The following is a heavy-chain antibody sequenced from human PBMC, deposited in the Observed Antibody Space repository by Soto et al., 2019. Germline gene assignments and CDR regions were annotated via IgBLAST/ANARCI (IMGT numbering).Heavy chain of an antibody. D-gene: IGHD2-2*01. CDR3: ARVNGGYCSSTSCYGWFDP. CDR2: INHSGST. Sequence: QVQLQQWGAGLLKPSETLSLTCAVYGGSFSGYYWSWIRQPPGKGLEWIGEINHSGSTNYHPSLKSRVTISVDTSKNQFSLKLSSVTAADTAVYYCARVNGGYCSSTSCYGWFDPWGQGTLVTVSS. J-gene: IGHJ5*02. V-gene: IGHV4-34*01. CDR1: GGSFSGYY.